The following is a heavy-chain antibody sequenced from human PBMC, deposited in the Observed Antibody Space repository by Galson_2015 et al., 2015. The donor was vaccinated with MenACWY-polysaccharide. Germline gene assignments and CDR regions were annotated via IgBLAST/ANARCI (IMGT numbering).Heavy chain of an antibody. CDR1: GGSIRSYY. CDR3: ASTVTTCRGCYNYYGMDV. D-gene: IGHD4-17*01. J-gene: IGHJ6*02. CDR2: MYHSGST. Sequence: SENLSLTCTVSGGSIRSYYWSWIRQPPRKGLEWVGYMYHSGSTNYNPSLKSRVTISVDTSKNQFSLKLSSVTAADTAVYYCASTVTTCRGCYNYYGMDVWGQGTTVTVSS. V-gene: IGHV4-59*01.